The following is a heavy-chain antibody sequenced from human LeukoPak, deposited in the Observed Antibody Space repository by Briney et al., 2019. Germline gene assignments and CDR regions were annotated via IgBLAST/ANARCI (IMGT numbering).Heavy chain of an antibody. CDR3: ARDFRIPHG. CDR1: GFTFSSYS. V-gene: IGHV3-21*01. J-gene: IGHJ4*02. Sequence: GGSLRLSCAASGFTFSSYSMTWIPQAPGKGLEWVSSISSSSSYIYYADSVKGRFTISRDNAENSLYLQMNSLRAEDTAVYYCARDFRIPHGWGQGTLVTVSS. D-gene: IGHD2-21*01. CDR2: ISSSSSYI.